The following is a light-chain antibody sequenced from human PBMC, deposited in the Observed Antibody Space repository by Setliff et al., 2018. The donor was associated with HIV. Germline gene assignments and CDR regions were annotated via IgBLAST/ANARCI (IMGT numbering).Light chain of an antibody. CDR2: EVT. CDR1: SSDIGAYNY. Sequence: QSVLTQPASVSGSPGQSITISCTGTSSDIGAYNYVSWYQQHPGKAPKLTIYEVTNRPSGVSNRFSGSKSGNTASLTISGLQAEDEANYYCSSYTSSSTLVVFGGGTKVTVL. CDR3: SSYTSSSTLVV. J-gene: IGLJ2*01. V-gene: IGLV2-14*01.